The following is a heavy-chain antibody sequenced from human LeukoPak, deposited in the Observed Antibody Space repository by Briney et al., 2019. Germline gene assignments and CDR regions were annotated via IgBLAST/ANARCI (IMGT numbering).Heavy chain of an antibody. CDR2: IYYSGTT. D-gene: IGHD2-21*02. J-gene: IGHJ5*02. Sequence: SETLSLTCTVSGGPITSYYWSWIRQPPGKGLEWIGYIYYSGTTKYNPSLRSRPTISVDTSKNQFSLTLTSVTAADTAVYYCARDVNGDLSPWGQGTLVTVSS. CDR1: GGPITSYY. V-gene: IGHV4-59*01. CDR3: ARDVNGDLSP.